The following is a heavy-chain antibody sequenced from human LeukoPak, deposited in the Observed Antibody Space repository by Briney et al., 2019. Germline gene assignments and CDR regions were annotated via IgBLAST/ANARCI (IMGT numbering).Heavy chain of an antibody. CDR2: THYSGTG. J-gene: IGHJ4*02. V-gene: IGHV4-59*01. Sequence: SETLSLTCAVSGGPIIASYWSWIRQPPGKGLEWIGYTHYSGTGNYDPSLKSRVTISIDTSKNRFSLRLTSVTAADTAVYYCARVRFYDTTGYSTSYYLDYWGQGALVTVSS. CDR3: ARVRFYDTTGYSTSYYLDY. CDR1: GGPIIASY. D-gene: IGHD3-22*01.